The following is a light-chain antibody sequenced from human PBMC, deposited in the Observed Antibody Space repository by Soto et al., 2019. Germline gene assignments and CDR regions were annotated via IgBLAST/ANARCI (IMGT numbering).Light chain of an antibody. CDR1: QNIFSS. CDR3: QQSYNSPPIT. CDR2: AAS. J-gene: IGKJ5*01. V-gene: IGKV1-39*01. Sequence: DIQMTQSPSSLSASVGDRVTITCRAGQNIFSSLNWYQQKPGKAPKLLIYAASSLQSGVPSRFSGSGSGTDFTLTITSLQPEDFATYYCQQSYNSPPITFGQGTRLEL.